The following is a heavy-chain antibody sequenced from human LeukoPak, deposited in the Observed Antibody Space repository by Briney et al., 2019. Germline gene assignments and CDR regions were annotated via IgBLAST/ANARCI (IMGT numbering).Heavy chain of an antibody. CDR1: GFTFSSYA. CDR2: ISGSGGST. V-gene: IGHV3-23*01. D-gene: IGHD5-12*01. Sequence: GGSLRLSCAGSGFTFSSYAMSWVRQAPGKGLECVSVISGSGGSTYYADSVKGRFTISRDNSKNTLYLQMNSLRAEDTAVYYCARGVGATTYAFDIWGQGTMVTVSS. J-gene: IGHJ3*02. CDR3: ARGVGATTYAFDI.